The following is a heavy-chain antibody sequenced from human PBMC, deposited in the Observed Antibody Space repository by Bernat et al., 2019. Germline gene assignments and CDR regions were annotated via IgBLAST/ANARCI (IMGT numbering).Heavy chain of an antibody. CDR2: IIPILGIA. CDR3: ARDLFPEYYYDSSGYYPHAFDI. J-gene: IGHJ3*02. CDR1: GGTFSSYA. D-gene: IGHD3-22*01. Sequence: QVQLVQSGAEVKKPGSSVKVSCKASGGTFSSYAISWVRQAPGQGLEWMGRIIPILGIANYAQKFQGRVTITADKSTSTAYMELSSLRSEDTAVYYCARDLFPEYYYDSSGYYPHAFDIWGQGTMVTVSS. V-gene: IGHV1-69*04.